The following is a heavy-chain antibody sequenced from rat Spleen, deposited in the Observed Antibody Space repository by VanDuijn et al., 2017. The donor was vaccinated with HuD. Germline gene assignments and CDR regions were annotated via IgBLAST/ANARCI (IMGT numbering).Heavy chain of an antibody. J-gene: IGHJ2*01. V-gene: IGHV2-16*01. CDR1: GFSLISYA. D-gene: IGHD1-2*01. CDR2: IWGDGST. CDR3: VRNADYSTYKDY. Sequence: QVRLKESGPGLVQPSQTLSLTCTVSGFSLISYAVNWVRQPPGKGLEWMGGIWGDGSTNYNSALKSRLSISRDTSKSQVFLKMNSLQTEDTAMYFCVRNADYSTYKDYWGQGVMVTVSS.